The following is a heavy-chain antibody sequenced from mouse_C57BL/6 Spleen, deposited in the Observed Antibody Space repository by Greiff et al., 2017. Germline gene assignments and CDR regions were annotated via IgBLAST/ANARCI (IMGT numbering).Heavy chain of an antibody. D-gene: IGHD1-1*01. Sequence: VQLQQPGAELVKPGASVKLSCKASGYTFTSYWMHWVKQRPGQGLEWIGMIHPNSGSTNYNQKFKGKSTLTVDKSSSTAYMQLSSLTSEDSAVYYCARPNYYGSSPWFAYWGQGTLVTVSA. J-gene: IGHJ3*01. CDR3: ARPNYYGSSPWFAY. CDR2: IHPNSGST. CDR1: GYTFTSYW. V-gene: IGHV1-64*01.